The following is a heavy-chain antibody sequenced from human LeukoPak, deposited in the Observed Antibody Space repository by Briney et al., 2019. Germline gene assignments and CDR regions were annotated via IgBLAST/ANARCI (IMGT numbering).Heavy chain of an antibody. CDR3: ARLLGYCSSTSCLYGMDV. D-gene: IGHD2-2*01. V-gene: IGHV5-51*01. CDR2: IYPADSDT. J-gene: IGHJ6*04. Sequence: GEALKISCKGSGYSFTNYWIGWVRQMPGKGLEWMGIIYPADSDTRYSPSFQGQATISVDKSISTAYLQWSSLKASDTAMYYCARLLGYCSSTSCLYGMDVWGKGTTVTVSS. CDR1: GYSFTNYW.